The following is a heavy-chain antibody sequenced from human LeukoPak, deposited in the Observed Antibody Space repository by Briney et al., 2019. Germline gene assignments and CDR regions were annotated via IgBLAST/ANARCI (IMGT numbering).Heavy chain of an antibody. V-gene: IGHV4-31*03. D-gene: IGHD3-3*01. CDR3: ARGGRFLEWLLYRYYYYMDV. J-gene: IGHJ6*03. CDR2: IHPSGML. Sequence: PSETLSLTCTVSGASFNSDDHYWNWIRQSPGKGLEWIGSIHPSGMLYNNPSLESRVTMSRDTSKNQFSLNLNSVTAADTAVYYCARGGRFLEWLLYRYYYYMDVWGKGTTVTVSS. CDR1: GASFNSDDHY.